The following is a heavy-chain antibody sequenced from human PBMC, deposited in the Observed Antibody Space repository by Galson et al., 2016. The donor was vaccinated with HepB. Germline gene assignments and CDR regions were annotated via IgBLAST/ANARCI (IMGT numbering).Heavy chain of an antibody. Sequence: SVKVSCKASGYTFSDYAFHWVRQAPGQSLEWMGWINAGTGNTKYSEKFQGRVTITRDTSASTAYMELSSLRSEDTAVYYCAREGEPYYDFWRGYYEYFQHWGQGTLGAVFS. CDR3: AREGEPYYDFWRGYYEYFQH. CDR1: GYTFSDYA. J-gene: IGHJ1*01. V-gene: IGHV1-3*01. CDR2: INAGTGNT. D-gene: IGHD3-3*01.